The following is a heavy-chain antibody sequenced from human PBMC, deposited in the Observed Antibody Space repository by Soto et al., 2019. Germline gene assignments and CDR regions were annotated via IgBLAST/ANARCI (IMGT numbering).Heavy chain of an antibody. Sequence: GRSLRLSCAASGFTFDDYAMSWVRQAPGKGLEWVSGINWNGGSTYYAETVKGRFTISRDSAKNYLYLQTNSLRVEDTTLYYFARGPYVSSSSWYYDYWGQGTLVTVSS. J-gene: IGHJ4*02. CDR2: INWNGGST. CDR3: ARGPYVSSSSWYYDY. V-gene: IGHV3-20*04. CDR1: GFTFDDYA. D-gene: IGHD6-13*01.